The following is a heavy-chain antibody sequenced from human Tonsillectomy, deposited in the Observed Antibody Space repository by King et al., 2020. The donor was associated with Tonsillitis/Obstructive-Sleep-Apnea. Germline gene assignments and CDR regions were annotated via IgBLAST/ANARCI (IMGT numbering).Heavy chain of an antibody. D-gene: IGHD3-22*01. J-gene: IGHJ4*02. CDR2: IKQDGSEK. CDR3: ARGGSYYYDSSGR. CDR1: GFTFSSYW. V-gene: IGHV3-7*01. Sequence: VQLVESGGGLVQPGGSLRLSCAASGFTFSSYWMGWVRQAPGKGLEWVANIKQDGSEKYYVDSVKGRFTISRDNAKNSLYLQMNSLRAEDTAVYYCARGGSYYYDSSGRWGQGTLVTVSS.